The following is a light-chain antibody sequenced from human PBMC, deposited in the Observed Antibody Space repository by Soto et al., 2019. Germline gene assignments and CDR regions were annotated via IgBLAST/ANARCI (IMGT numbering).Light chain of an antibody. Sequence: EIVMTQSPATLSVSPGEGATLSCRASQSVRSNLAWYYQKPGQAPRLLIYRASSRAAGLPDRFSGSGSETEFTLTISTLKSEDFAVYYCQQYNKWQITLGQGTRLEIK. V-gene: IGKV3-15*01. CDR2: RAS. CDR3: QQYNKWQIT. CDR1: QSVRSN. J-gene: IGKJ5*01.